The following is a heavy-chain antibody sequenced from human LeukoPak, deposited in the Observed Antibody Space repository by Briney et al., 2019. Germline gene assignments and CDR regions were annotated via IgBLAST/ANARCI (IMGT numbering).Heavy chain of an antibody. Sequence: SETLSLTCTVSGGSVSSTTYYWSWIRQPPGKGLEWIASINYSGSTYYNPSLKSRVTISVDTSKNQLSLRLRSVTAADTAVYYCARLYSGTRPPDYWGQGTLVTVTS. D-gene: IGHD3-10*01. J-gene: IGHJ4*02. CDR3: ARLYSGTRPPDY. CDR2: INYSGST. CDR1: GGSVSSTTYY. V-gene: IGHV4-39*01.